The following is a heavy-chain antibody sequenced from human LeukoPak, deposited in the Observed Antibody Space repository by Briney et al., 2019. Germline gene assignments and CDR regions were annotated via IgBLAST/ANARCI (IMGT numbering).Heavy chain of an antibody. J-gene: IGHJ5*02. V-gene: IGHV4-59*11. Sequence: KASETLSLTCTVSGASISSHYWCWIRQPLGTGLEWIGDIYYRGSTTYNPSLKSRVSISLDTSRNQFSLNLSSVTAADTAVYYCAKLEVGRFDPWGQGTLVTVSS. CDR3: AKLEVGRFDP. D-gene: IGHD7-27*01. CDR1: GASISSHY. CDR2: IYYRGST.